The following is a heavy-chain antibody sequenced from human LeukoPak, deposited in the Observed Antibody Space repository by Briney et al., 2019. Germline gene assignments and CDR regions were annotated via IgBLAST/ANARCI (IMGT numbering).Heavy chain of an antibody. Sequence: ASVKVSCKASGGTFSSYAISWVRQAPGQGLEWMGGIIPIFGTANYAQKLQGRVTITADESTSTAYMELSSLRSEDTAVYYCARDRYYDILTGYYNPYAFDYWGQGTLVTVSS. D-gene: IGHD3-9*01. V-gene: IGHV1-69*13. CDR2: IIPIFGTA. J-gene: IGHJ4*02. CDR3: ARDRYYDILTGYYNPYAFDY. CDR1: GGTFSSYA.